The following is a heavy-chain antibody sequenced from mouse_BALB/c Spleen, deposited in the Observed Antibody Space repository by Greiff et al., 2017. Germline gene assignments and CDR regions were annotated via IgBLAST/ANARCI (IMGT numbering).Heavy chain of an antibody. D-gene: IGHD2-2*01. CDR2: INPYNGAT. V-gene: IGHV1-31*01. J-gene: IGHJ3*01. Sequence: VHVKQSGPELVKPGASVKISCKASGYSFTGYYMHWVKQSHVKSLEWIGRINPYNGATSYNQNFKDKASLTVDKSSSTAYMELHSLTSEDSAVYYCARGGGYDDAWFAYWGQGTLVTVSA. CDR1: GYSFTGYY. CDR3: ARGGGYDDAWFAY.